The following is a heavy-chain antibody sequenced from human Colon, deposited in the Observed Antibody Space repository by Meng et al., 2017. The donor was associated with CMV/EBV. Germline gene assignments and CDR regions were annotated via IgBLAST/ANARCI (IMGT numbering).Heavy chain of an antibody. CDR2: ISAYNGDT. V-gene: IGHV1-18*01. Sequence: QAQLVQSGDGVKKPGASVRDSCKTSGYTFSNYGITWVRQAPGQGLEWMGWISAYNGDTNYEQKFQGRVTMTTDRSTSTAYMELRSLRSDDTAVYYCARGMGGLGYYFDSWGQGTLVTVSS. D-gene: IGHD3-16*01. J-gene: IGHJ4*02. CDR1: GYTFSNYG. CDR3: ARGMGGLGYYFDS.